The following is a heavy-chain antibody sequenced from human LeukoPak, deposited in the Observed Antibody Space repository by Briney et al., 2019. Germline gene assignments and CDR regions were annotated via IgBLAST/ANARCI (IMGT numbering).Heavy chain of an antibody. CDR2: IYNSGST. D-gene: IGHD3/OR15-3a*01. Sequence: SETLSLTYTVSGGSISSSSYYWGWIRQPPGKGLEWIGSIYNSGSTYYNPSLKSRVSISIDTSKNQFSLRLTSVTAADTAVYYCARQTGSGLFILPGGQGALVTVSS. CDR1: GGSISSSSYY. CDR3: ARQTGSGLFILP. J-gene: IGHJ4*02. V-gene: IGHV4-39*01.